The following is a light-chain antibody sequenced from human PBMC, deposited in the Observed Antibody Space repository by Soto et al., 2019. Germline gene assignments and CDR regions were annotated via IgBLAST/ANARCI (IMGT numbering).Light chain of an antibody. CDR1: SSNIGAGYD. Sequence: QSVLTQPPSVSGAPGQSVTISCTGTSSNIGAGYDARWYEQLPGTAPKLLIYGNTNRPSGVPDRFSASKSGTSASLAIAGLQPEDEADYYCQSYDNSLSGLYVFGTGTKVTVL. J-gene: IGLJ1*01. CDR3: QSYDNSLSGLYV. V-gene: IGLV1-40*01. CDR2: GNT.